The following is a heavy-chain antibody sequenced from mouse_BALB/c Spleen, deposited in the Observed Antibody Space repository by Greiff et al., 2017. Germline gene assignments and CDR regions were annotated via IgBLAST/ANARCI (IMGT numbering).Heavy chain of an antibody. D-gene: IGHD1-1*01. CDR3: ARSGYYGSSYAWFAY. J-gene: IGHJ3*01. CDR1: GYAFTNYL. V-gene: IGHV1-54*01. CDR2: INPGSGGT. Sequence: VQLQQSGAELVRPGTSVKVSCKASGYAFTNYLIEWVKQRPGQGLEWIGVINPGSGGTNYNEKFKGKATLTADKSSSTAYMQLSSLTSDDSAVYFCARSGYYGSSYAWFAYWGQGTMVTVSA.